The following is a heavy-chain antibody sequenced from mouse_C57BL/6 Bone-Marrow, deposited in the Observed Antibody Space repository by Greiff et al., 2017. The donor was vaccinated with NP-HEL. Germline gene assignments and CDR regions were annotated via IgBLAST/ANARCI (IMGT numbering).Heavy chain of an antibody. CDR1: GFNITDDY. J-gene: IGHJ4*01. D-gene: IGHD1-1*01. V-gene: IGHV14-4*01. Sequence: VQLQQSGAELVRPGASVKLSCTVSGFNITDDYMHWVKQRPEQGLEWIGWIDPETGDTEYASKFQGKATITADTSSNTAYLQLRSLTSEDTAVYYCTTGGSSPYAMDYGGQGNSVTLS. CDR3: TTGGSSPYAMDY. CDR2: IDPETGDT.